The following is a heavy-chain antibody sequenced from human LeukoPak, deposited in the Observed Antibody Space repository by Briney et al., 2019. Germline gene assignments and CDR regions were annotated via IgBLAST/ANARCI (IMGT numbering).Heavy chain of an antibody. CDR3: ARVLYDSSGYDYLDY. J-gene: IGHJ4*02. CDR2: IYTSGST. V-gene: IGHV4-4*07. D-gene: IGHD3-22*01. Sequence: PSETLSLTCTVSGGSISSYYWSWIRQPAGKGLEWIGRIYTSGSTNYNPSLKSRVTMSVDTSKNQFSLQLSSVTAADKAVYYCARVLYDSSGYDYLDYWGQGTLVTVSS. CDR1: GGSISSYY.